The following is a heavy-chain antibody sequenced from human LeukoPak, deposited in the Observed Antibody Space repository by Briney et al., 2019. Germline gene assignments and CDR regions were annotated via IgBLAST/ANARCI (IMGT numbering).Heavy chain of an antibody. CDR2: ISSSSTYI. Sequence: GSLRFSCAASGFTFSTYSMNWVRQAPGKGLEWVSAISSSSTYIYYADSVKGRVTISRDNSKNTLYLQMNSLRVEDTAVYYCTKLKQWQPQRYFFEYWGQGALVTVAS. CDR1: GFTFSTYS. V-gene: IGHV3-21*04. D-gene: IGHD6-19*01. CDR3: TKLKQWQPQRYFFEY. J-gene: IGHJ4*02.